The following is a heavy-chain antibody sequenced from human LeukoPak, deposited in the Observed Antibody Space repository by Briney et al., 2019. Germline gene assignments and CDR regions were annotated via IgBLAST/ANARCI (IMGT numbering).Heavy chain of an antibody. CDR3: ARRHVDHAADH. CDR2: ISAYNGNT. V-gene: IGHV1-18*01. Sequence: GASVAVSCKASGYTFTSYGISWGRQAPGQGLEGMGWISAYNGNTNYAQKLQGRVTMTTDTSTSTAYMELRSLRSDDTAVYYCARRHVDHAADHCGQGTLVTVSS. CDR1: GYTFTSYG. D-gene: IGHD2-15*01. J-gene: IGHJ5*02.